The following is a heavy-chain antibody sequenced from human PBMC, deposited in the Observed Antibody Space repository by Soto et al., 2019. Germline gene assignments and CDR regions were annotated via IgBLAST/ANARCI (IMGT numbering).Heavy chain of an antibody. J-gene: IGHJ4*01. Sequence: EVQLVESGGGLVQPGGSLRLSCAASGFTFSSYSMNWVRQAPGKGLESVSYISSSSSTIYDADSVKGRFTISRDNAKNSLYLQMNSLRAEDTAVYYCASQSSEWLLFASWGQGTLVTVSS. V-gene: IGHV3-48*01. CDR2: ISSSSSTI. D-gene: IGHD5-12*01. CDR3: ASQSSEWLLFAS. CDR1: GFTFSSYS.